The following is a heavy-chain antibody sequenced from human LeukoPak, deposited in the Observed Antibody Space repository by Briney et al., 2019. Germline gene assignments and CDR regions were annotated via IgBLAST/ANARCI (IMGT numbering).Heavy chain of an antibody. CDR3: AREKVRQSGMDV. CDR2: INPNSGGT. Sequence: ASVKVSCKASGYTFTSYYMHWVRQAPGQGLEWMGRINPNSGGTNYAQKFQGRVTMTRDTSISTAYMELSRLRSDDTAVYYCAREKVRQSGMDVWGQGTTVTVS. V-gene: IGHV1-2*06. D-gene: IGHD2-2*01. CDR1: GYTFTSYY. J-gene: IGHJ6*02.